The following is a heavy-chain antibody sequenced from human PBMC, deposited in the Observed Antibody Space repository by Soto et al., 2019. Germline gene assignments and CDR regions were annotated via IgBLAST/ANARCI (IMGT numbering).Heavy chain of an antibody. CDR1: GGSISSGDYY. Sequence: SETLPLTCPVSGGSISSGDYYGSWIRQPPGKGLEWIGYIYYSGSTYYNPSLKSRVTISVDTSKNQFSLKLSSVTAADTAVYYCARXESYCGGDCYSGGYFDYWGQGTLVTVSS. J-gene: IGHJ4*02. CDR3: ARXESYCGGDCYSGGYFDY. D-gene: IGHD2-21*02. V-gene: IGHV4-30-4*01. CDR2: IYYSGST.